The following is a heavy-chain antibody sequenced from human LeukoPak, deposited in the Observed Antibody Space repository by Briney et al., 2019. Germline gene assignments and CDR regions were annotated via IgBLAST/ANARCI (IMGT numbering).Heavy chain of an antibody. CDR3: AKDSMVRGRRTYYYYGMDV. D-gene: IGHD3-10*01. Sequence: GGSLRLSCAASGFTFSSYAMSWVRQAPGKGLEWVSAISGSGGSTYYADPVKGRFTISRDNSKNTLYLQMNSLRAEDTAVYYCAKDSMVRGRRTYYYYGMDVWGQGTTVTVSS. CDR1: GFTFSSYA. V-gene: IGHV3-23*01. J-gene: IGHJ6*02. CDR2: ISGSGGST.